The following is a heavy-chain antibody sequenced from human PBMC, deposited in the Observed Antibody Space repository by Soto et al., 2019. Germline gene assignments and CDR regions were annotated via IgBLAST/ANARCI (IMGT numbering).Heavy chain of an antibody. CDR2: IYYSGST. Sequence: SETLSLTCTVSGGSISSSSYYWGWIRQPPGKGLEWIGSIYYSGSTYYNPSLKSRVTISVDTSKNQFSLKLSSVTAADTAVYYCARHGGSSGWYYFDYWGQGTRVTVSS. V-gene: IGHV4-39*01. J-gene: IGHJ4*02. CDR1: GGSISSSSYY. CDR3: ARHGGSSGWYYFDY. D-gene: IGHD6-19*01.